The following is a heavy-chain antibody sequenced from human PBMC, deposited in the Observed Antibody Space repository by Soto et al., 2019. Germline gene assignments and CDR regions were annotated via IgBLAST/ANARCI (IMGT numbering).Heavy chain of an antibody. CDR2: IYHSGST. J-gene: IGHJ5*02. V-gene: IGHV4-30-2*01. CDR1: GGSISSGGYS. CDR3: ARTYYDFWSGYYRWFDP. Sequence: QLQLQESGSGLVKPSQTLSLTWAVSGGSISSGGYSWSWIRQPPGKGLEWIGYIYHSGSTYYNPSLKSGVTISVDRSKNQFSLKLSYVTAADTAVYYCARTYYDFWSGYYRWFDPWGQGTLVTVSS. D-gene: IGHD3-3*01.